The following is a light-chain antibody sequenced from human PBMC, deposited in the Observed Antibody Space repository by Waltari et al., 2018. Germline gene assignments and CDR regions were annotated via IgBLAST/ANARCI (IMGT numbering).Light chain of an antibody. CDR1: SSDLGDSNF. CDR3: SSYRSGNSVV. Sequence: QSALTQPPPVSGSPAQSITIPCTGTSSDLGDSNFFPWYQQHPGKAPKLMIYEVSNRPSGVSNRFSGSKSDNTASLTISGLQPEDEAEYYCSSYRSGNSVVFGGGTKVTVL. V-gene: IGLV2-14*01. J-gene: IGLJ2*01. CDR2: EVS.